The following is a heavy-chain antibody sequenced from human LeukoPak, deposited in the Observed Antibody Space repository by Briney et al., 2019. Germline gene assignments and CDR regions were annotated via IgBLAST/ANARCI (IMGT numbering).Heavy chain of an antibody. D-gene: IGHD6-25*01. CDR3: ARCGSGVENWFDP. CDR2: IIPIFGTA. Sequence: SVKVSCKASGGTFSSYAISWVRQAPGQGVEWMGGIIPIFGTANYAQKFQGRVTITADEYTSTAYMELSSLRSEDTAVYYCARCGSGVENWFDPWGQGTLVTVSS. CDR1: GGTFSSYA. V-gene: IGHV1-69*01. J-gene: IGHJ5*02.